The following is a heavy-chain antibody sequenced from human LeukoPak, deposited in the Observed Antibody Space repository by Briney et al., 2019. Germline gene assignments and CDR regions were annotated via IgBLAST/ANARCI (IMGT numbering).Heavy chain of an antibody. Sequence: SETLSLTCAVYGGSFSGYYWSWIRQPPGKGLEWIGEINHSGSTNYNPSLKSRVTISVDTSKNQFSLRLSSVTAADTAVYYCSRGGYIYGGHNWFDPWGQGTLVTVSS. J-gene: IGHJ5*02. V-gene: IGHV4-34*01. D-gene: IGHD5-18*01. CDR2: INHSGST. CDR1: GGSFSGYY. CDR3: SRGGYIYGGHNWFDP.